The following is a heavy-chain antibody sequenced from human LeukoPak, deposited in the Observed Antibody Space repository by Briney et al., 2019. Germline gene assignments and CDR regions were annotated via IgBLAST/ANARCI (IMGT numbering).Heavy chain of an antibody. Sequence: SETLSLTCTVSGGSISNYYWSWIRQPAGKGLEWIGRIYTSGSTNYNPSLKSRVTMSVDTSKNQFSLKLNSVTAAGTAVYYCARGYCSTTSCYPGDYWGQGTLVTVSS. J-gene: IGHJ4*02. CDR3: ARGYCSTTSCYPGDY. CDR1: GGSISNYY. CDR2: IYTSGST. V-gene: IGHV4-4*07. D-gene: IGHD2-2*01.